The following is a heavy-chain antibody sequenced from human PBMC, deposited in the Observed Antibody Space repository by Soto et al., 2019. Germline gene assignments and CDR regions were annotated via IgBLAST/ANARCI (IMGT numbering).Heavy chain of an antibody. CDR3: VSATLGYCSSTSCFSVDRGVVI. Sequence: GGSLRLSCAASGFTFSSYSMNWVRQAPGKGLEWVSYISSSSSTIYYADSVKGRFTISRDNAKNSLYLQMNSLRAEDTAVYYCVSATLGYCSSTSCFSVDRGVVIWGQATMVTDSS. J-gene: IGHJ3*02. D-gene: IGHD2-2*01. V-gene: IGHV3-48*01. CDR2: ISSSSSTI. CDR1: GFTFSSYS.